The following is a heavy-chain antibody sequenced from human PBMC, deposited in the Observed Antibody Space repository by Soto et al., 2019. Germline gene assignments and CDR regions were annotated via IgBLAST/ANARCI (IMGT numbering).Heavy chain of an antibody. J-gene: IGHJ6*02. Sequence: QVQLVESGGGVVQPGRSLRLSCAASGFTFSSYGMHWVRQAPGKGLEWVAGISYDGSNKYYADSVKGRFTISRDNSKNTLYLPMNSLRAEDTAVYYCAKDLVAGTVKGYYYYGMDVWGQGTTVTVSS. CDR1: GFTFSSYG. CDR3: AKDLVAGTVKGYYYYGMDV. V-gene: IGHV3-30*18. CDR2: ISYDGSNK. D-gene: IGHD6-19*01.